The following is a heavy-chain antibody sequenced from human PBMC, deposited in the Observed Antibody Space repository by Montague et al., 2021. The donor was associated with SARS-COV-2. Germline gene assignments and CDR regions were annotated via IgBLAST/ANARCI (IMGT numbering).Heavy chain of an antibody. CDR3: ARAVRGVIILSPYYAMDV. D-gene: IGHD3-10*01. CDR2: INHSGRT. Sequence: SETLSLTCAVYGGSFSAYYWNWIRQPPGKGLEWIGDINHSGRTNFSPSLKSRVTVSLDTSKNQFSLKLRSVTAADTAVYYCARAVRGVIILSPYYAMDVWGQGTSVTVSS. V-gene: IGHV4-34*01. J-gene: IGHJ6*02. CDR1: GGSFSAYY.